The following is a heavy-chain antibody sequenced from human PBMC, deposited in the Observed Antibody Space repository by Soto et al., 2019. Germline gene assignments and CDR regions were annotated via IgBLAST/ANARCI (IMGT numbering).Heavy chain of an antibody. CDR1: GFTFSSYA. J-gene: IGHJ6*03. V-gene: IGHV3-23*01. CDR3: AKGQLPQPREDDYYYMDV. D-gene: IGHD6-6*01. CDR2: ISGSGGST. Sequence: PGGSLRLSCAASGFTFSSYAMSWVRQAPGKGLEWVSAISGSGGSTYYADSVKGRFTISRDNSKNTLYLQMNSLRAEDTAVYYCAKGQLPQPREDDYYYMDVWGKRTKVTVSS.